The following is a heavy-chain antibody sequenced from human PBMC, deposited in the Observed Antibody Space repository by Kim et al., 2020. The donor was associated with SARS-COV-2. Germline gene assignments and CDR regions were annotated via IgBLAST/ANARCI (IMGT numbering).Heavy chain of an antibody. J-gene: IGHJ4*02. D-gene: IGHD3-9*01. CDR3: AKGDTYYDILTGDY. V-gene: IGHV3-23*01. Sequence: ADSGKGRFTISRDNSKNTLYLQMNSLRAEDTAVYYCAKGDTYYDILTGDYWGQGTLVTVSS.